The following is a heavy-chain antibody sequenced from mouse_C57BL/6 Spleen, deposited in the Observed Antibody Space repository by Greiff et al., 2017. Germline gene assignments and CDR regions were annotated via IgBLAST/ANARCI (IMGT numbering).Heavy chain of an antibody. D-gene: IGHD3-3*01. V-gene: IGHV1-80*01. CDR2: IYPGDGDT. J-gene: IGHJ2*01. CDR3: ARMEGTSFDY. Sequence: QVHVKQSGAELVKPGASVKISCKASGYAFSSYWMNWVKQRPGKGLEWIGQIYPGDGDTNYNGKFKGKATLTADKSSSTAYMQLSSLTSEDSAVYFCARMEGTSFDYWGQGTTLTVSS. CDR1: GYAFSSYW.